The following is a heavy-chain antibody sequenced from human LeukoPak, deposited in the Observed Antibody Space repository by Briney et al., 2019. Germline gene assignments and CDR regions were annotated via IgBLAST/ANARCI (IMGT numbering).Heavy chain of an antibody. CDR2: IFYDGGNK. V-gene: IGHV3-33*01. J-gene: IGHJ4*02. CDR1: GFTFRNHG. CDR3: VRDRSYRYFDY. D-gene: IGHD2-2*02. Sequence: GTYLRLSCAASGFTFRNHGMHWVRQAPGXXXEWVAVIFYDGGNKYYADSVKGRFTISRDNSKNTLWLQMNSLRAEDTAVYYCVRDRSYRYFDYWGPGTPVTVSS.